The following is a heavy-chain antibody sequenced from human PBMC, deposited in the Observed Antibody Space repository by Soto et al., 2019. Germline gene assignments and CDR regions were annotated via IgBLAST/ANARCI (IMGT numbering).Heavy chain of an antibody. CDR3: AKHDFWTLHKTGLDS. V-gene: IGHV4-39*01. Sequence: KPSETLSLTCIVSGGSISSSSYYWGWIRQPPGKGLEWIGSIYYSGSTYYNPSLKSRVTISVDTSKNQFSLKLSSVTAEDTAVYYCAKHDFWTLHKTGLDSWGQGTLVTVSS. D-gene: IGHD3-3*01. J-gene: IGHJ4*02. CDR1: GGSISSSSYY. CDR2: IYYSGST.